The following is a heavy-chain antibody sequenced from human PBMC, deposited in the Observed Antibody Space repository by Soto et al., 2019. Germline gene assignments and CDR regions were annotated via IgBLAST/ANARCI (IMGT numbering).Heavy chain of an antibody. D-gene: IGHD3-10*01. J-gene: IGHJ5*02. V-gene: IGHV3-21*01. Sequence: PGGSMRLSCAAAGFTFSSYSRNWVSQTPGKGLEWVSSISSSSSYIYYADSVKGRFTISRDNAKNSLYLQMNSLRAEDTAVYYCARDPIISTANWFDPWGQGTLVTVSS. CDR1: GFTFSSYS. CDR2: ISSSSSYI. CDR3: ARDPIISTANWFDP.